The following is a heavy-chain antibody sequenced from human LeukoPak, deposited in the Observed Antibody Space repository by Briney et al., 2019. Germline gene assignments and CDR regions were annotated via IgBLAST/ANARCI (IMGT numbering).Heavy chain of an antibody. D-gene: IGHD3-3*01. J-gene: IGHJ4*02. Sequence: SETLSLTCAVYGGSFSGYYWSWIRQPPGKGLEWIGEINHSGSTNYNPSLKSRVTISVDTSKNQFSLKLSPVTAADTAVYYCASPFLTNDYWGQGTLVTVSS. V-gene: IGHV4-34*01. CDR2: INHSGST. CDR3: ASPFLTNDY. CDR1: GGSFSGYY.